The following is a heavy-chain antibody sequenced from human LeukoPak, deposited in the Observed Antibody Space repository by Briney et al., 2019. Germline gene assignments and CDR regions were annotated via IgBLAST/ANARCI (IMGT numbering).Heavy chain of an antibody. Sequence: GASVKVSCKASGGTFISYAISWVRQAPGQGLEWMGGIIPIFGTANYAQKFQGRVTITADESTSTAYMELSSLKSEDTAVYYCARGREPEMATTPPGYWGQGTLVTVSS. D-gene: IGHD5-24*01. J-gene: IGHJ4*02. CDR3: ARGREPEMATTPPGY. V-gene: IGHV1-69*13. CDR2: IIPIFGTA. CDR1: GGTFISYA.